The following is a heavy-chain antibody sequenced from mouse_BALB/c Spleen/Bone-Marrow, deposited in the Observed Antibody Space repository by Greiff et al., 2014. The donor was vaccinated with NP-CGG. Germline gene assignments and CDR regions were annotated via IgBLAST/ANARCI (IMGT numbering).Heavy chain of an antibody. CDR1: GFSLTSYG. J-gene: IGHJ4*01. V-gene: IGHV2-9*02. D-gene: IGHD1-1*01. CDR2: IWAGGST. Sequence: VKLQESGPGLVAPSQSPSITCTVSGFSLTSYGVYWARQPPGKGLEWLGVIWAGGSTNYNSGLMSRLSISKDNSKSQVLLKMNSLQTDDTAMYYCARVYGSSYDPYYYAMDYWGQGTSVTVSS. CDR3: ARVYGSSYDPYYYAMDY.